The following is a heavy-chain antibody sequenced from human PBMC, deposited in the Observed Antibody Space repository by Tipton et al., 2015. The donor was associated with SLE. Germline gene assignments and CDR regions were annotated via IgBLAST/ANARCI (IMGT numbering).Heavy chain of an antibody. CDR1: GDSISSNSYY. D-gene: IGHD6-13*01. CDR2: IYYSGST. J-gene: IGHJ4*02. V-gene: IGHV4-39*01. Sequence: TLSLTCTVSGDSISSNSYYWAWIRQPPGKGLEWIASIYYSGSTYYNPSLKSRVTISVDTSKNQFSLRLSSVTAADTAVYFCATDSGSWERFDYWGQGTLVIVSS. CDR3: ATDSGSWERFDY.